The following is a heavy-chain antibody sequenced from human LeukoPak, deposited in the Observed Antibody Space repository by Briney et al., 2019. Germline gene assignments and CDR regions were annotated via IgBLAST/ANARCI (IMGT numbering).Heavy chain of an antibody. J-gene: IGHJ5*02. V-gene: IGHV4-59*01. CDR2: IHDSGTT. D-gene: IGHD1-20*01. CDR3: VRDVGYNWNHNWFDP. Sequence: SETLSLTCTVSGVSIRGYYWSWIRQPPGKGLEWIGYIHDSGTTNYNPSLKSRVSISVDASKNQVYLKLSSVTAADTAVYYCVRDVGYNWNHNWFDPWGQGTLVTVSS. CDR1: GVSIRGYY.